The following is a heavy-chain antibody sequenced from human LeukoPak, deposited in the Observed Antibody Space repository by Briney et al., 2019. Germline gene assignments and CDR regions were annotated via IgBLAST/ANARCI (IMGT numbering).Heavy chain of an antibody. CDR3: AARQGIAAAGLFDY. Sequence: SETLSLTCAVYGGSFSGYYWSWIRQPPGKGLEWIGEINHSGSTNYNPSLKSRVTISVDMSKNQFSLKLSSVTAADTAVYYCAARQGIAAAGLFDYWGQGTLVTVSS. J-gene: IGHJ4*02. CDR2: INHSGST. CDR1: GGSFSGYY. V-gene: IGHV4-34*01. D-gene: IGHD6-13*01.